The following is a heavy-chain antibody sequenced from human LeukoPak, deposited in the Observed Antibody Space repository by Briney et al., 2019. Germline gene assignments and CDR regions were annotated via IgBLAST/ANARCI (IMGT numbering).Heavy chain of an antibody. CDR1: GFTFGTYA. CDR2: IKQGGSEQ. J-gene: IGHJ4*02. V-gene: IGHV3-7*01. D-gene: IGHD3-22*01. CDR3: ARGATGYYDNSGYQYLGYYFDY. Sequence: PGGSLRLSCVASGFTFGTYAMSWVRQAPGKGLEWVANIKQGGSEQYYVDSVKGRFTISRDNAKNSLYLQMNSLRAEDTAVYYCARGATGYYDNSGYQYLGYYFDYWGQGTLVTVSS.